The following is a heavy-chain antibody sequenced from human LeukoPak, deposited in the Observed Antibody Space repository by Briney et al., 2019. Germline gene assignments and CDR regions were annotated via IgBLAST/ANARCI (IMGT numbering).Heavy chain of an antibody. V-gene: IGHV4-59*01. Sequence: SETLSLTCTVSGESISGFYWTWIRQHPGKGLEWIGYIYYSGSTNYNPSLKSRVTISVDTSKNQFSLKLSSVTAADTAVYYCARGVVIAPQTFDYWGQGTLVTVSS. D-gene: IGHD2-21*01. CDR3: ARGVVIAPQTFDY. CDR1: GESISGFY. CDR2: IYYSGST. J-gene: IGHJ4*02.